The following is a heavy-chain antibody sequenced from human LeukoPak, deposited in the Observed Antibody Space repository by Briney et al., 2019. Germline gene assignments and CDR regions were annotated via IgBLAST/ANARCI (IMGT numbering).Heavy chain of an antibody. CDR1: GYTFTNYA. V-gene: IGHV1-69*13. CDR3: ARDRQYSSSSYDY. Sequence: GASVKVSCKASGYTFTNYAMHWVRQAPGQGLEWMGGIIPIFGTANYAQKFQGRVTITADESTSTAYMELSSLRSEDTAVYYCARDRQYSSSSYDYWGQGTLVTVSS. CDR2: IIPIFGTA. J-gene: IGHJ4*02. D-gene: IGHD6-6*01.